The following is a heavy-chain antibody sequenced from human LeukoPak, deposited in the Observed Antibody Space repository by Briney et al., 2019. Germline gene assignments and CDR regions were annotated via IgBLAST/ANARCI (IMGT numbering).Heavy chain of an antibody. CDR3: ARGGYDFWSGYYYYGMDV. D-gene: IGHD3-3*01. V-gene: IGHV4-39*07. Sequence: SETLSLTCTVSGGSISSSGYYWGWIRQPPGKGLDWIGYIYYTGNTYYNPSVESRVTISVDTSKNQFSLKLSSVTAADTAVYYCARGGYDFWSGYYYYGMDVWGQGTTVTVSS. CDR1: GGSISSSGYY. J-gene: IGHJ6*02. CDR2: IYYTGNT.